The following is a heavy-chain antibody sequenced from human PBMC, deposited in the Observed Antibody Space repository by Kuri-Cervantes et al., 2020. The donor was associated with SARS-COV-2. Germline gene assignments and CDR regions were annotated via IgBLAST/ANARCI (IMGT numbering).Heavy chain of an antibody. CDR3: ARDPSDYGSGSNYYMDV. CDR2: IYTSGGT. CDR1: GGSISSGSYY. J-gene: IGHJ6*03. V-gene: IGHV4-61*10. Sequence: SETLSLTCTVSGGSISSGSYYWSWIRQPAGKGLEWIGYIYTSGGTNYNPSLKSRVTISVDTSKNQFSLKLSSVTAADTAVYYCARDPSDYGSGSNYYMDVWGKGTTVTVSS. D-gene: IGHD3-10*01.